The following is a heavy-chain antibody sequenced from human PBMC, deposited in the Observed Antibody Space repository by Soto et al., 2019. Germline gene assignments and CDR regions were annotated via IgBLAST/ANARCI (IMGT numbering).Heavy chain of an antibody. V-gene: IGHV3-21*01. Sequence: XVCLRLSCAACGFRFRSFTMNWVRQAPGKGLEWVSTISSNSAYIYYTDALRGRFTISRDNAKNSLHLQMNSLRAEDTAVYYRTRDASRDSSARGWFDPWGPGTLVTVSS. J-gene: IGHJ5*02. D-gene: IGHD6-13*01. CDR2: ISSNSAYI. CDR1: GFRFRSFT. CDR3: TRDASRDSSARGWFDP.